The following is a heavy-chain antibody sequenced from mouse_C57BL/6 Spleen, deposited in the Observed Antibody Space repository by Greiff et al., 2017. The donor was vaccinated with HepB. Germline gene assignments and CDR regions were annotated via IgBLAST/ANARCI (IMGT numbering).Heavy chain of an antibody. CDR2: INPSSGYT. Sequence: QVQLQQSGAELARPGASVKMSCKASGYTFTSYTMHWVKQRPGQGLEWIGYINPSSGYTKYNQKFKDKATLTADKSSSTAYMQLSSLTSEDSAVYYCAGDDYGFAYWGQGTLVTVSA. CDR1: GYTFTSYT. CDR3: AGDDYGFAY. V-gene: IGHV1-4*01. D-gene: IGHD2-4*01. J-gene: IGHJ3*01.